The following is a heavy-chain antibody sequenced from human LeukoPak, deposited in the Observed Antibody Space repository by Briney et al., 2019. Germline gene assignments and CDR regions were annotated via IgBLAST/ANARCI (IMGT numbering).Heavy chain of an antibody. J-gene: IGHJ4*02. D-gene: IGHD6-13*01. Sequence: PGGSLRLSCAPSGFTFSSYGMSWVRQAPGEGVEWVSAISGSGGSTYYADSVKGRFTISRDNSKNTLYLQMNSPRAEDTAVYYCAKESEAYSSTPVGDYWGQGTLVTVSS. CDR3: AKESEAYSSTPVGDY. CDR1: GFTFSSYG. CDR2: ISGSGGST. V-gene: IGHV3-23*01.